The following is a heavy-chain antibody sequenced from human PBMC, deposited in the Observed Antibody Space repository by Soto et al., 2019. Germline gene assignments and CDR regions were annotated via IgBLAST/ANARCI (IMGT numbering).Heavy chain of an antibody. CDR2: ISWNSNTI. CDR1: GFTFDNYA. V-gene: IGHV3-9*01. J-gene: IGHJ4*02. CDR3: AKDTGPN. Sequence: EVQLVESGGGLVQPGRSLRLSCAASGFTFDNYAMHWVRQAPGKGLEWVSGISWNSNTIAYVDSVKGRFTISRDNAKNSLYLQMNSLRAEDTAFYYCAKDTGPNWGQGTLVTVSS.